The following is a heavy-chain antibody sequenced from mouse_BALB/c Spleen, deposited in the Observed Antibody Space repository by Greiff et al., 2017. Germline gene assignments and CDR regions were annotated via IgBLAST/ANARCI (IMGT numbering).Heavy chain of an antibody. CDR1: GFTFSDYY. J-gene: IGHJ4*01. V-gene: IGHV5-4*02. Sequence: EVKLMESGGGLVKPGGSLKLSCAASGFTFSDYYMYWVRQTPEKRLEWVATISDGGSYTYYPDSVKGRFTISRDNAKNNLYLQMSSLKSEDTAMYYCARDVGYEGYAMDYWGQGTSVTVSS. CDR3: ARDVGYEGYAMDY. CDR2: ISDGGSYT. D-gene: IGHD2-2*01.